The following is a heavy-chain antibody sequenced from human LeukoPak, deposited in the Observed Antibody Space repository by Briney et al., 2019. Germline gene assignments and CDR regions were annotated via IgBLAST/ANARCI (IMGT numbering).Heavy chain of an antibody. V-gene: IGHV5-51*01. CDR1: GYSFTTYW. Sequence: GGSLKISCKASGYSFTTYWIGWVRQMPGKGLEWMGIIYPADSTAHYSPSFQGQVTISVDKSISTAYLQWSSLEASDTAMYYCARPCGGDCYGIDYWGQGTLVTVSS. CDR3: ARPCGGDCYGIDY. J-gene: IGHJ4*02. D-gene: IGHD2-21*02. CDR2: IYPADSTA.